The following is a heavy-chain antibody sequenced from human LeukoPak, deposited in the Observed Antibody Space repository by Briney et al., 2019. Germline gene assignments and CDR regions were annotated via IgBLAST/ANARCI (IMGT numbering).Heavy chain of an antibody. J-gene: IGHJ4*02. CDR1: GGSFSGDY. V-gene: IGHV4-34*01. CDR2: INHSGST. Sequence: PSETLSLTCAVYGGSFSGDYWSWIRQPPGKGLEWIGEINHSGSTNYNPSLKSRVTVSVDTSKNQFSLKLSSVTAADTAVYYCARSYAHDYWGQGTLVTVSS. D-gene: IGHD2-2*01. CDR3: ARSYAHDY.